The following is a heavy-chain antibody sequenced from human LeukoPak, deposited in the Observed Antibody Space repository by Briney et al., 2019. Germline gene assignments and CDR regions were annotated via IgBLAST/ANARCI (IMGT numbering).Heavy chain of an antibody. V-gene: IGHV3-48*02. Sequence: PGGSLRLSCAASGFTFSSYSMNWVRQAPGKGLEWVSYISRSSSTIYYADSVKGRFTISRDNAKNSLYLQMNSLRDEDTAVYYCARDTIFGADYYFDYWGQGTLVTVSS. CDR3: ARDTIFGADYYFDY. CDR1: GFTFSSYS. D-gene: IGHD3-3*01. J-gene: IGHJ4*02. CDR2: ISRSSSTI.